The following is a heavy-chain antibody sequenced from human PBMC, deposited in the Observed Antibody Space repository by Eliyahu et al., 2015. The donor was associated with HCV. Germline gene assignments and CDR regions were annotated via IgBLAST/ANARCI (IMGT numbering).Heavy chain of an antibody. V-gene: IGHV3-33*01. CDR3: ARSLIVVVPAAIPDAFDI. Sequence: QVQLVESGGGVVQPGRSLRLSCAASGFXFSXYGMPWVRQAPGKGLEWVAVIWYDGSNKYYADSVKGRFTISRDNSKNTLYLQMNSLRAEDTAVYYCARSLIVVVPAAIPDAFDIWGQGTMVTVSS. CDR2: IWYDGSNK. CDR1: GFXFSXYG. D-gene: IGHD2-2*01. J-gene: IGHJ3*02.